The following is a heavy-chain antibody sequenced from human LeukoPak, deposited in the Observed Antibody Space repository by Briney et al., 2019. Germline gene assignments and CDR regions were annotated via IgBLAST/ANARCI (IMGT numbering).Heavy chain of an antibody. D-gene: IGHD1-26*01. J-gene: IGHJ5*02. CDR2: ISSSSSTI. CDR3: ARAPKVRLVGVPKGPFDP. CDR1: GFTFSDYY. V-gene: IGHV3-11*01. Sequence: PGGSLRLSCAASGFTFSDYYMSWIRQAPGKGLEWVSYISSSSSTIYYADSVKGRFTISRDNAKNSLHLQMNSLRAEDTAVYYCARAPKVRLVGVPKGPFDPWGQGTLVTVSS.